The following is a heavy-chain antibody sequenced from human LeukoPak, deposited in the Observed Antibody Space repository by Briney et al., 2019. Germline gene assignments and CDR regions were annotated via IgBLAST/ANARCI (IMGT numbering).Heavy chain of an antibody. CDR3: AIPSNWNDEAFDI. CDR1: GYSFTSYY. Sequence: ASVKVSCKASGYSFTSYYMHWVRQAPGQGLEGMGIINPSGGSTSYTQNFQGRVTMARDTSTSTVYMELSSLRSEDTAVYYCAIPSNWNDEAFDIWGQGTMVTVSS. J-gene: IGHJ3*02. V-gene: IGHV1-46*01. D-gene: IGHD1-1*01. CDR2: INPSGGST.